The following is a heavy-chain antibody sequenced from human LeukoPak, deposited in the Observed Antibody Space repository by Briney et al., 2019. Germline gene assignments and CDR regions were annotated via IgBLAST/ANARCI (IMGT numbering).Heavy chain of an antibody. CDR1: GGSFSGYY. V-gene: IGHV4-34*01. CDR3: ARVSHFYCYYGMDV. CDR2: INHSGST. Sequence: SETLSLTCAVYGGSFSGYYWSWIRQPPGKGLEWIGEINHSGSTNYNPSLKSRVTISVDTSKNQFSLKLSSVTAADTAVYYCARVSHFYCYYGMDVWGQGTTVTVSS. J-gene: IGHJ6*02.